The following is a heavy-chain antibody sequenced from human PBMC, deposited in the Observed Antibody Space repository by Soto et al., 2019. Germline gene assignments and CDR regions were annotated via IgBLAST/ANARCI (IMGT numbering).Heavy chain of an antibody. CDR2: IIPIFGTA. CDR3: ARKYYDSSGYLGYNWFDL. J-gene: IGHJ5*02. V-gene: IGHV1-69*13. CDR1: GGTFSSYA. D-gene: IGHD3-22*01. Sequence: GASVKVSCKASGGTFSSYAISWVRQAPGQGLEWMGGIIPIFGTANYAQKFQGRVTITADESTSTAYMELSSLRSEDTAVYYCARKYYDSSGYLGYNWFDLWGQGTLVTVSS.